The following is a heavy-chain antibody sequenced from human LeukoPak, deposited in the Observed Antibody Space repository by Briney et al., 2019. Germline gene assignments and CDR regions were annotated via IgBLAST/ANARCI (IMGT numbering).Heavy chain of an antibody. V-gene: IGHV1-69*04. D-gene: IGHD1-26*01. CDR1: GGTFSSYA. J-gene: IGHJ4*02. Sequence: SVKVSCKASGGTFSSYAISWVRQAPGQGLEWMGRIIPILGIANYAQKFQGRVTITADKSTSTAYMELSSLRSEDTAVYYCAREGGWELPDYWGQGTLVTVSS. CDR3: AREGGWELPDY. CDR2: IIPILGIA.